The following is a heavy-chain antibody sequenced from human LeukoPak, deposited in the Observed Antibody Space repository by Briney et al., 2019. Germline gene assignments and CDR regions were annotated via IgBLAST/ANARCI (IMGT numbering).Heavy chain of an antibody. CDR3: VRETARYFDY. D-gene: IGHD6-6*01. V-gene: IGHV4-4*07. CDR1: GGSITSYY. CDR2: IQTSGST. J-gene: IGHJ4*02. Sequence: PSETLSLTCTVSGGSITSYYWSWIRQPAGKGLEWIGRIQTSGSTNYSPSLKSRVTMSIDTSKTQFSLNLGSVTAADTAVYYCVRETARYFDYWGQGTLVTVSS.